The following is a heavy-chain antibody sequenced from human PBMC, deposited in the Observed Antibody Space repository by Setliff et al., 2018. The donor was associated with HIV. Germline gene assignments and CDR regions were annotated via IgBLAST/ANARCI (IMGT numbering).Heavy chain of an antibody. CDR1: GFTFSSYA. J-gene: IGHJ6*02. CDR2: ISGSGGST. Sequence: GGSLRLSCAASGFTFSSYAMSWVRQAPGKGLEWVSAISGSGGSTYYADSVKGRFTISRDNSNNTVYLQMNSLRAEDTAVYYCAKTLPTLYPPHDYYFAMDVWGQGTTVTVSS. D-gene: IGHD2-15*01. V-gene: IGHV3-23*01. CDR3: AKTLPTLYPPHDYYFAMDV.